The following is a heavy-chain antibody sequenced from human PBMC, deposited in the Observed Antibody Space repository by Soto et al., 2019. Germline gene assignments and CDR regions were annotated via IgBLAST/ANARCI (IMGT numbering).Heavy chain of an antibody. J-gene: IGHJ4*02. V-gene: IGHV3-23*01. CDR2: ISGSGGST. CDR1: GFTFSSYA. D-gene: IGHD3-9*01. CDR3: AKDRPDFDWPQNHYQADLDY. Sequence: PGGSLRLSCAASGFTFSSYAMSWVRQAPGKGLEWVSAISGSGGSTYYADSVKGRFTISRDNSKNTLYLQMNSLRAEDTAVYYCAKDRPDFDWPQNHYQADLDYWGQGTLVTVPS.